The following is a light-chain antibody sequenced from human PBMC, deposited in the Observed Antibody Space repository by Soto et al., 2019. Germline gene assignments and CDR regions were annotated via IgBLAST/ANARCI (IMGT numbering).Light chain of an antibody. CDR3: MQALQTPYT. CDR1: QSLLHTNGYNY. Sequence: DIVMPQSPLSLPVTPGEPASISCRSSQSLLHTNGYNYLDWYLQKPGQSPQLLIYLGSNRASGVPDRFSGSGSGTDFTLRISRVEAEDVGVYYCMQALQTPYTFGQVTKLEIK. J-gene: IGKJ2*01. V-gene: IGKV2-28*01. CDR2: LGS.